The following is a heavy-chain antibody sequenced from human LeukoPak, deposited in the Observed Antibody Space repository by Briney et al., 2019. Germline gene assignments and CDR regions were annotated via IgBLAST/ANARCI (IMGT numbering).Heavy chain of an antibody. CDR1: GGSISSYY. J-gene: IGHJ5*01. CDR2: IYYSGST. CDR3: ARVGWFGENWFDS. Sequence: SETLSLTCTVSGGSISSYYWSWIRQPPGKGLEWIGYIYYSGSTNYNPSLKSRVTISVDTSKNQFSLKLSSVTAADTAVYYCARVGWFGENWFDSWGQGTLVTVSS. D-gene: IGHD3-10*01. V-gene: IGHV4-59*01.